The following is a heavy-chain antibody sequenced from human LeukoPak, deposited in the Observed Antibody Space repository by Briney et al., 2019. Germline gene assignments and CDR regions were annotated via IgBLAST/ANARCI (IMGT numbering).Heavy chain of an antibody. J-gene: IGHJ3*02. CDR3: ATYPRNDAFDI. Sequence: GGSLRLSCVASEFTFSSYAMSWVRQAPGKGLEWVSAISGSGGSTYYADSVKGRFTISRDNTKNTLYLQMNSLRAEDTAVYYCATYPRNDAFDIWGQGTMVTVSS. V-gene: IGHV3-23*01. CDR1: EFTFSSYA. D-gene: IGHD1-14*01. CDR2: ISGSGGST.